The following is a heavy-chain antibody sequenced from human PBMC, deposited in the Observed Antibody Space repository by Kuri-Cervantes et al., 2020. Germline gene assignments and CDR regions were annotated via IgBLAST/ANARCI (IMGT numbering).Heavy chain of an antibody. CDR2: ISNSSSTI. CDR3: ARGGNSYGYTSYYYYYYMDV. D-gene: IGHD5-18*01. J-gene: IGHJ6*03. V-gene: IGHV3-48*01. CDR1: GFTFTSYS. Sequence: GGSLRLSCAASGFTFTSYSMNWVRQAPGKGLEWVSYISNSSSTIYYADYVKCRFTISRDNAKNSLYLQMNSLRAEDTAVYYCARGGNSYGYTSYYYYYYMDVWGKGTTVTVSS.